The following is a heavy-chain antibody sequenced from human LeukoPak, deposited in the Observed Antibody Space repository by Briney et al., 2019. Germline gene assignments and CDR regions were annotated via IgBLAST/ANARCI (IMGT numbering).Heavy chain of an antibody. CDR3: ARTITGTLDY. Sequence: GASVKVSCKASGYTFTRYYIHWVRQAPGQGLEWMGWINPNSGDTDYAQKFQGRVSITRDTSISTAYMELSRLRSDDTAVYYCARTITGTLDYWGQGTLVTVSS. CDR1: GYTFTRYY. J-gene: IGHJ4*02. CDR2: INPNSGDT. V-gene: IGHV1-2*02. D-gene: IGHD1-7*01.